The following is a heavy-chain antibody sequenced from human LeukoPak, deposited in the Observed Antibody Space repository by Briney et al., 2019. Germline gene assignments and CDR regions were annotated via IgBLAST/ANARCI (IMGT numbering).Heavy chain of an antibody. CDR2: INHSGST. V-gene: IGHV4-34*01. CDR3: ARAIVVVTAYNYYGMDV. Sequence: SETLSLTCAVYGGSFSGYYWSWIRQPPGKGLEWIGEINHSGSTNYNPSLKSRVTISVDTSKNQFSLKLSSVTAADTAVYYCARAIVVVTAYNYYGMDVWGQGTTVTVSS. J-gene: IGHJ6*02. D-gene: IGHD2-21*02. CDR1: GGSFSGYY.